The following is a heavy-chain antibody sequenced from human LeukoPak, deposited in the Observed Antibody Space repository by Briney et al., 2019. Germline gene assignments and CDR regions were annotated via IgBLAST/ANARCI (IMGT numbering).Heavy chain of an antibody. CDR2: INPSGDSR. D-gene: IGHD5-18*01. Sequence: ASVKVSCKASGQTFTNYYIHWVRQAPGQGLEWMGMINPSGDSRSYAQRFQGRVTMTRDTSISTAYMELSRLRSDDTAVYYCARGIQLWFVRYWGQGTLVTVSS. CDR3: ARGIQLWFVRY. CDR1: GQTFTNYY. J-gene: IGHJ4*02. V-gene: IGHV1-46*01.